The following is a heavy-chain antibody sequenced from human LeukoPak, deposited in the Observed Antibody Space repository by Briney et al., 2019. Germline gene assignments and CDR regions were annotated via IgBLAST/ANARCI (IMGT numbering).Heavy chain of an antibody. J-gene: IGHJ6*02. CDR1: GFTFSTYY. V-gene: IGHV3-7*01. CDR2: INKDVSEK. Sequence: GGSLRLSCAASGFTFSTYYMSSACQAPGKGLECVANINKDVSEKHYVDFVKGGFNTSRENAENSLYMQMNSLRVDDTAVYYCTREPEVPMEVWGQGTAVTV. D-gene: IGHD2-2*01. CDR3: TREPEVPMEV.